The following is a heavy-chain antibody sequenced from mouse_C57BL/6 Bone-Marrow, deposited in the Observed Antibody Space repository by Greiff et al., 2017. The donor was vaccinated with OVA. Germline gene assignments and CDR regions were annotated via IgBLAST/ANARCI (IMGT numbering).Heavy chain of an antibody. CDR2: IYPRSGNT. CDR3: ARSYLYAMDY. J-gene: IGHJ4*01. V-gene: IGHV1-81*01. Sequence: QVQLQQSGAELARPGASVKLSCKASGYTFTSYGISWVKQRTGQGLEWIGEIYPRSGNTYYNEKFKGKAKLTADKSSSTAYIELLSLTSEDAAVYICARSYLYAMDYWGQGTSVTVSS. CDR1: GYTFTSYG.